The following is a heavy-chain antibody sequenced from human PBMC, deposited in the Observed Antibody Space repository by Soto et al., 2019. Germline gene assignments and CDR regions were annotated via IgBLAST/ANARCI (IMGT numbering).Heavy chain of an antibody. CDR1: GFTFSSYA. D-gene: IGHD3-3*01. CDR2: ISGSGGST. J-gene: IGHJ4*02. Sequence: EVQLLESGGGLVQPGGSLRLSCAASGFTFSSYAMSWVRQAPGKGLEWVSAISGSGGSTYYADSVKGRFTISRDNSKNTRYLQINSLRAEYTAVYYCSKGAGYDFGSGYSFAHLWGAFDYWGQGTLVTVSS. V-gene: IGHV3-23*01. CDR3: SKGAGYDFGSGYSFAHLWGAFDY.